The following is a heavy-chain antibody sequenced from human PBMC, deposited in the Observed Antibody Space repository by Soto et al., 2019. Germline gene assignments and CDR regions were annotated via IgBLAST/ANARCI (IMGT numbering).Heavy chain of an antibody. CDR1: GGSFSGFY. D-gene: IGHD2-21*02. CDR3: ARADRTLVTSYGLDV. V-gene: IGHV4-34*01. Sequence: SSETLSLTCAVSGGSFSGFYLTWIRQPPGEGLEWIGEINHSGTTNFNPSLRSRLTISLDSSKKHFSLKLTSMTAADAAVYYCARADRTLVTSYGLDVWGQGTTVTVSS. J-gene: IGHJ6*02. CDR2: INHSGTT.